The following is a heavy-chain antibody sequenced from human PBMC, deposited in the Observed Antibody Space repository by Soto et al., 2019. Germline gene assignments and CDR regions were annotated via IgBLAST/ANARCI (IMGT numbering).Heavy chain of an antibody. D-gene: IGHD2-2*01. J-gene: IGHJ6*02. CDR1: GFTFSSYS. CDR2: ISSSSSYI. Sequence: PGGSLRLSCAASGFTFSSYSMNWVRQAPGKGLEWVSSISSSSSYIYYADSVKGRFTISRDNAKNSLYLQMNSLRAEDTAVYYCARDRGYCSSTSCHHYGMDVWGHGTTVTVSS. V-gene: IGHV3-21*01. CDR3: ARDRGYCSSTSCHHYGMDV.